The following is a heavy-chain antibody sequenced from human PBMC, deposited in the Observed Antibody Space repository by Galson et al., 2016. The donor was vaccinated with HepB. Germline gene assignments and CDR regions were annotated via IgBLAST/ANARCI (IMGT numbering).Heavy chain of an antibody. CDR3: ARDGYYYAMDV. Sequence: SLRLSCAASGFTFSNYWMSWVRQAPGKGPEWVANIKTDGSEEYYVDYLKGRFTISRDNAKNSLSLQMNSLRAEDTALYYFARDGYYYAMDVWGQGTTVTVSS. V-gene: IGHV3-7*03. J-gene: IGHJ6*02. CDR2: IKTDGSEE. CDR1: GFTFSNYW.